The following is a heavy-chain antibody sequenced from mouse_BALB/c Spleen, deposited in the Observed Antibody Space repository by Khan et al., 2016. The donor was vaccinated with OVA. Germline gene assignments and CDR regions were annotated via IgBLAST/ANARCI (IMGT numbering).Heavy chain of an antibody. CDR3: ARTLDRSCYDYAMDY. CDR2: INTYTGEP. V-gene: IGHV9-3-1*01. J-gene: IGHJ4*01. CDR1: GYIFTNYG. Sequence: QIQLVQSGPELKKPGETVKISCKASGYIFTNYGMTWVKQAPGKGLKWMGWINTYTGEPTYADDFKGRFAFSLETSANTAHLLHNNLKNEDTATYCSARTLDRSCYDYAMDYWGQGTSVTVSS. D-gene: IGHD1-1*01.